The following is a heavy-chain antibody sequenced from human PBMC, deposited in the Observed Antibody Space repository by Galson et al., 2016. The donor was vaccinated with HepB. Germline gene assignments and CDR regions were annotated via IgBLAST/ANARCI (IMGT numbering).Heavy chain of an antibody. D-gene: IGHD2-21*02. J-gene: IGHJ4*02. CDR3: ASDYRGIVTSI. V-gene: IGHV3-21*01. CDR2: IDGSSTYT. CDR1: EFTFSLYS. Sequence: SLRLSCAASEFTFSLYSMNWVRQAPGKGLEWVSSIDGSSTYTYYADSVTGRFTLSRDNAKTSLYLQMNSLRDEDTAMYYCASDYRGIVTSIWGQGTLVTVSS.